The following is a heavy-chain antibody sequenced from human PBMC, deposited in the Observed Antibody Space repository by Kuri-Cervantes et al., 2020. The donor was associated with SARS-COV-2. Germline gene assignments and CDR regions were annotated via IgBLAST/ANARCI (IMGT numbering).Heavy chain of an antibody. Sequence: KISCKASGGSFSTAIISWVRQGPGQGLEWMGGIMPALGMPNYAQKFRGRVTITADTSTATAYLELSGLKAEDTALYYCASDGVSGSLSLDFWGQGTLVTVSS. CDR2: IMPALGMP. D-gene: IGHD6-19*01. CDR1: GGSFSTAI. V-gene: IGHV1-69*10. J-gene: IGHJ4*02. CDR3: ASDGVSGSLSLDF.